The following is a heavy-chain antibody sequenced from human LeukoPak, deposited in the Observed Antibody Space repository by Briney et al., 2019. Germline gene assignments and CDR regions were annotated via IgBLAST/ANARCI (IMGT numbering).Heavy chain of an antibody. CDR1: GFTFSSYT. CDR2: ISSSSSNI. V-gene: IGHV3-21*01. Sequence: GGSLRFSCAASGFTFSSYTMNWVRQAPGKGLEWVSSISSSSSNIYYADSVKGRFTISRDNAKNSLSLQMSSLRAEDTAVYYCGLDYYSYNGMDVWGQGTTVTVSS. CDR3: GLDYYSYNGMDV. J-gene: IGHJ6*02.